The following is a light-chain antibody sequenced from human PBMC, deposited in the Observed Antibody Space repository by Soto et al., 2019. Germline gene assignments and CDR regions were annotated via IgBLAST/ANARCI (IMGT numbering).Light chain of an antibody. Sequence: DVQMTQSPSTLSASVGDRVTITCRASQNINTWLAWYQHKPGKAPKVLIYQASTLESGVPSRFSGSGSGTEFTLPISSLQPDDFADYYCKQYDSISVATFGQGPKVEIK. J-gene: IGKJ1*01. CDR1: QNINTW. V-gene: IGKV1-5*03. CDR2: QAS. CDR3: KQYDSISVAT.